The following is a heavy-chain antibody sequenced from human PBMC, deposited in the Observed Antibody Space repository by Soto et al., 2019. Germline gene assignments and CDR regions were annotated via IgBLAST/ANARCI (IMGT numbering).Heavy chain of an antibody. CDR2: ISSGSSDT. D-gene: IGHD1-26*01. V-gene: IGHV3-21*01. CDR1: GFTFSRVS. J-gene: IGHJ4*02. CDR3: ARGGAMGVDY. Sequence: GGSLRLSCEASGFTFSRVSMNWVRQVPGKGLEWVASISSGSSDTWYADSVKGRFIISRDNAQNSLFLHLNSLTDEDTAVYYCARGGAMGVDYWGQGTLVTVSS.